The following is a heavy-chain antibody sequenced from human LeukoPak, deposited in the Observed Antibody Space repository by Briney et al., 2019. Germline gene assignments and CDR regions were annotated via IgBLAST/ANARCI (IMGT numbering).Heavy chain of an antibody. CDR2: FDPEDGET. J-gene: IGHJ4*02. CDR1: GYTLTELS. Sequence: ASVKVSCKVSGYTLTELSMHWVRQAPGKGPEWMGGFDPEDGETIYAQKFQGRVTMTEDTSTDTAYMELSSLRSEDTAVYYCATTPEMATNSFDYWGQGTLVTVSS. V-gene: IGHV1-24*01. CDR3: ATTPEMATNSFDY. D-gene: IGHD5-12*01.